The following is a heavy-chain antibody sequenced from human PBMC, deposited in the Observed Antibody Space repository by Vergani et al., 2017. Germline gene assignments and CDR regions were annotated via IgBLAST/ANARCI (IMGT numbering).Heavy chain of an antibody. V-gene: IGHV3-43*01. D-gene: IGHD3-10*01. CDR1: GFTFDDYT. Sequence: EVQLVESGGVVVQPGGSLRLSCAASGFTFDDYTMHWVRQAPGKGLEWVSLISWDGGSTYYADSVKGRFTISRDNSKNSLYLQMNSLRTEDTALYYCAKDMKPKLRWFGELYDWGQGTLVTVSS. CDR2: ISWDGGST. J-gene: IGHJ4*02. CDR3: AKDMKPKLRWFGELYD.